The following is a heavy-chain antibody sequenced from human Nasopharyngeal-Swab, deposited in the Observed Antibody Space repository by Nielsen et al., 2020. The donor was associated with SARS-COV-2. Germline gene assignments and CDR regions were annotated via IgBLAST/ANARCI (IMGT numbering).Heavy chain of an antibody. Sequence: SETLSLTCIVSGGSISSGDYYWSWIRQPPGKGLEWIGYIYYSGSTYYNPSLKSRVTISVDTSKNQFSLKLSSVTAADTAVYYCARAIGRFTMIVVAIDAFDIWGQGTMVTVSS. CDR1: GGSISSGDYY. J-gene: IGHJ3*02. CDR2: IYYSGST. V-gene: IGHV4-30-4*01. CDR3: ARAIGRFTMIVVAIDAFDI. D-gene: IGHD3-22*01.